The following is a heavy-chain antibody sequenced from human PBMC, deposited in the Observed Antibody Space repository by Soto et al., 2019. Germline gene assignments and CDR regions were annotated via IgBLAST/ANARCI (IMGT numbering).Heavy chain of an antibody. CDR1: GGTFSSYS. CDR3: ALDTAMPTFDY. V-gene: IGHV1-69*13. Sequence: SVKVSCKASGGTFSSYSISWVRQSPGQGLEWMGGIIPIFGTANYAQKFQGRVTITADESTSTAYMELSSLRSEDTAVYYCALDTAMPTFDYWGQGTLVTVSS. CDR2: IIPIFGTA. J-gene: IGHJ4*02. D-gene: IGHD5-18*01.